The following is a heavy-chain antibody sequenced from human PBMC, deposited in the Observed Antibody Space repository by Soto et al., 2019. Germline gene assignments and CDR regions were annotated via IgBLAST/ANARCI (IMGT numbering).Heavy chain of an antibody. Sequence: GGSLRLSCAASGFTFSNAWMNWVRQAPGKGLEWVGRIKSKTDGGTTDYAAPVKGRFTISRDDSKNTLYLQMNSLKTEDTAVYYCTTAPPPGSGHENLDYWGQGTLVTVSS. CDR1: GFTFSNAW. CDR2: IKSKTDGGTT. CDR3: TTAPPPGSGHENLDY. V-gene: IGHV3-15*07. D-gene: IGHD2-15*01. J-gene: IGHJ4*02.